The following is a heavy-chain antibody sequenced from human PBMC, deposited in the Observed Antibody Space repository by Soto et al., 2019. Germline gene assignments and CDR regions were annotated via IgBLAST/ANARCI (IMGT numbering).Heavy chain of an antibody. Sequence: PGESLKISCKGSGYSFTSYWISWVRQMPGKGLEWMGRIDPSDSYTNYSPSFQGHVTISADKSISTAYLQWSSLKASDTAMYYCARRGDYYDSSGYYVKGNWFDPWGQGTLVTVSS. CDR1: GYSFTSYW. CDR3: ARRGDYYDSSGYYVKGNWFDP. CDR2: IDPSDSYT. D-gene: IGHD3-22*01. J-gene: IGHJ5*02. V-gene: IGHV5-10-1*01.